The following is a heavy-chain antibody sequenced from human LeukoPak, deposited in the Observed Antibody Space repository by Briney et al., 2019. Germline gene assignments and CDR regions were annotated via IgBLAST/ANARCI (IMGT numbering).Heavy chain of an antibody. V-gene: IGHV3-21*01. CDR2: ISSSSSYI. J-gene: IGHJ5*02. CDR3: ARASYYYDSSGYSP. Sequence: GGSLGLSCAASGFTFSSYSMNWVRQAPGKGLEWVSSISSSSSYIYYADSVKGRFTISRDNAKNSLYLQMNSLRAEDTAVYYCARASYYYDSSGYSPWGQGTLVTVSS. D-gene: IGHD3-22*01. CDR1: GFTFSSYS.